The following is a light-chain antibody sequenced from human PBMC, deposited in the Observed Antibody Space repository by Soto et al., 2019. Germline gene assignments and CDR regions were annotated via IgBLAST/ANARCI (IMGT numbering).Light chain of an antibody. Sequence: DIQMTQSPSSLSASVGDRVTFTCQAGRNITNYLNWYQQKPGKSPRLLIYDASNLETGVPSRFSGSGSETDFTFTISSLQPEDVATYYCQQYDDLPLTFGGGTKVEIK. V-gene: IGKV1-33*01. CDR2: DAS. CDR1: RNITNY. CDR3: QQYDDLPLT. J-gene: IGKJ4*01.